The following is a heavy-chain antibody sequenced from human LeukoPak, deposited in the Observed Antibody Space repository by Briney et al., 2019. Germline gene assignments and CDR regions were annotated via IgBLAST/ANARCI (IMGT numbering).Heavy chain of an antibody. D-gene: IGHD3-16*02. Sequence: PSETLSLTCTVSGGSISSSSHYWGWIRQPPGKGLEWIGSMYYRGSTYHNPSLKSRVTISVDTSKNQFSLKLSSVTAADTAVYYCARFVIWRDYVWGSYRHNWFDPWGQGTLVTVSS. CDR1: GGSISSSSHY. CDR2: MYYRGST. V-gene: IGHV4-39*07. CDR3: ARFVIWRDYVWGSYRHNWFDP. J-gene: IGHJ5*02.